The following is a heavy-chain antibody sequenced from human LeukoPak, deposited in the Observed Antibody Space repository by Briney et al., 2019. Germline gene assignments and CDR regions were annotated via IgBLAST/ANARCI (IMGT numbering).Heavy chain of an antibody. V-gene: IGHV3-30*03. Sequence: PGGSLRLSCAASGFTFSSYGMHWVRQAPGKGLEWVAVISYDGSNKYYADSVKGRFTISRDNSKNTLYLQMNSLRAEDTAVYYCARVGKGATTGRWIWFDPWGQGTLVTVSS. CDR2: ISYDGSNK. CDR3: ARVGKGATTGRWIWFDP. D-gene: IGHD1-26*01. CDR1: GFTFSSYG. J-gene: IGHJ5*02.